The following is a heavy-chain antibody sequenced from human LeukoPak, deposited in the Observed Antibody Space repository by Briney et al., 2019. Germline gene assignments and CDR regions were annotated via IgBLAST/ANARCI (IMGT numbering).Heavy chain of an antibody. J-gene: IGHJ3*02. D-gene: IGHD3-10*01. Sequence: TGGSLRLSCEASGFNFISYSMGWVRQAPGKGLEWVASISGRSVFISYSDSVKGRFTISRDNTKNSLFLELSSLRPDDTAVYYCTRDQAVRYAFDIWGQGSVVTVSS. CDR2: ISGRSVFI. V-gene: IGHV3-21*01. CDR3: TRDQAVRYAFDI. CDR1: GFNFISYS.